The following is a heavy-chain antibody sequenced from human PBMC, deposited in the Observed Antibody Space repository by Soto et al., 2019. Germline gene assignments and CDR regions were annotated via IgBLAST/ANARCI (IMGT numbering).Heavy chain of an antibody. Sequence: EVQLVESGGGLVQPGGSLRLSCAASGFTFSSYWMHWVRQAPGKGLVWVSRINSDGSSTSYADSVKGRFTISRDNAKNTLYLQMTSLGAEDTAVYYCARDPTPTGQSNWYFDLWGRGTLVTVSS. D-gene: IGHD4-17*01. J-gene: IGHJ2*01. V-gene: IGHV3-74*01. CDR3: ARDPTPTGQSNWYFDL. CDR2: INSDGSST. CDR1: GFTFSSYW.